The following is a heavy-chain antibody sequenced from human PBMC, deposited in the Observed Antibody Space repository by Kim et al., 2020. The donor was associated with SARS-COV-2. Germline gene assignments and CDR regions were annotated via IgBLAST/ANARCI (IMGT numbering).Heavy chain of an antibody. Sequence: SETLSLTCTVSGGSISSSSYYWGWIRQPPGKGLEWIGSIYYSGSTYYNPSLKSRVTISVDTSKNQFSLKLSSVTAADTAVYYCARDHVGVTGDYWGQGTLVTVSS. CDR1: GGSISSSSYY. CDR2: IYYSGST. J-gene: IGHJ4*02. CDR3: ARDHVGVTGDY. D-gene: IGHD2-21*02. V-gene: IGHV4-39*07.